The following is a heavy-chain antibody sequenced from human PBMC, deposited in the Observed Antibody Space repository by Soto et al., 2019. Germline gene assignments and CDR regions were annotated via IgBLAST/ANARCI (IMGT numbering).Heavy chain of an antibody. CDR3: TTLASGHFDS. CDR1: GGSISSPSYN. J-gene: IGHJ4*02. V-gene: IGHV4-39*01. D-gene: IGHD2-8*02. CDR2: IFYSGTT. Sequence: QLRESGPGLLKPSETLSLTCTVSGGSISSPSYNWGWVRQPPGKGPEWIGTIFYSGTTQYNPSLRSRLAMSVDTSKSQVSLTLTYVTAADTAVYYCTTLASGHFDSWGQGAQVTVSS.